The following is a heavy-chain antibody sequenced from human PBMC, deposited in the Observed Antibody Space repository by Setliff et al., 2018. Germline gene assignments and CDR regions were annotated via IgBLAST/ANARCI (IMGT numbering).Heavy chain of an antibody. CDR2: IYTSGST. J-gene: IGHJ4*02. CDR3: ARLSQYSDYPTYYFDY. CDR1: GGSISSYY. V-gene: IGHV4-4*08. D-gene: IGHD4-17*01. Sequence: SETLSLTCTVSGGSISSYYWSWIRQPPGKGLEWIGYIYTSGSTNYNPSLKSRVTISVDTSKKQSSLKLTSVTAADTAVYYCARLSQYSDYPTYYFDYWGQGTLVTVSS.